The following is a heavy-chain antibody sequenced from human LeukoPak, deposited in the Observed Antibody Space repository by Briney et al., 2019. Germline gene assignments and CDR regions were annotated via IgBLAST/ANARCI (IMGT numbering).Heavy chain of an antibody. CDR2: IRYDGSNK. J-gene: IGHJ4*02. D-gene: IGHD6-6*01. V-gene: IGHV3-30*02. CDR3: AKVRVSSSSGVTDY. Sequence: GGSLRLSCAASGFTFSSYGMHWVRQAPGKGLGWVAFIRYDGSNKYYADSVKGRFTISRDNSKNTLYLQMNSLRAEDTAVYYCAKVRVSSSSGVTDYWGQGTLVTVSS. CDR1: GFTFSSYG.